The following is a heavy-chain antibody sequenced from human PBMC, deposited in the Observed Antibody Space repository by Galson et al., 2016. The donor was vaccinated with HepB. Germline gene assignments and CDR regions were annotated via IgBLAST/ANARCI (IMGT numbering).Heavy chain of an antibody. Sequence: SLRLSCAASGFNFRSHAMHWVREVPGRGLEWVAVISSDGTEKYYGDSVRGRFTISRDNAKNTLFLEMNSLRVEDTALYYCAKDLVAGAPDYFDYWGQGTLVTVSS. V-gene: IGHV3-30*04. CDR3: AKDLVAGAPDYFDY. CDR1: GFNFRSHA. D-gene: IGHD1-26*01. J-gene: IGHJ4*02. CDR2: ISSDGTEK.